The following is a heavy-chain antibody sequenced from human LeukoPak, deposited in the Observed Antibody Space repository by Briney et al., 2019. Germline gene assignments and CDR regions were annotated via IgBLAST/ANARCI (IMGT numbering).Heavy chain of an antibody. V-gene: IGHV3-23*01. Sequence: SGGSLRLSCAASGFTFSSYAMTWVRQAPGRGLEWVSAISCSGDHTFYADSVQGRFTISRDNSRNTLYLQMNSLRVDDTAVYYCAKRVTMVRGLLGGGMDVWGQGTTVTVSS. J-gene: IGHJ6*02. CDR3: AKRVTMVRGLLGGGMDV. D-gene: IGHD3-10*01. CDR2: ISCSGDHT. CDR1: GFTFSSYA.